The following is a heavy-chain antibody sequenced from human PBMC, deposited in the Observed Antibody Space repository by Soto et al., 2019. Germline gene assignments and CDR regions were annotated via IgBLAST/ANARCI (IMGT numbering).Heavy chain of an antibody. CDR1: GGCISRSSYF. Sequence: SETLSLTCSVSGGCISRSSYFWGWIRQPPGKGLEWIGSIYYSGSTYYNPSLKSRVTVSVDTTKNQFSLKLTSVTAADTAVYFCARHPSNFWFDPWGQGALVTVSS. D-gene: IGHD4-4*01. J-gene: IGHJ5*02. V-gene: IGHV4-39*01. CDR3: ARHPSNFWFDP. CDR2: IYYSGST.